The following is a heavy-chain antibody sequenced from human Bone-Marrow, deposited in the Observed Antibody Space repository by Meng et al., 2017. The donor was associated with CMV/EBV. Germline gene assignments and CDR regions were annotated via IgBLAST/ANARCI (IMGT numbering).Heavy chain of an antibody. V-gene: IGHV1-46*01. CDR3: ARQALYYYDSSGYPSLYNWFDP. Sequence: ASVKVSCKASGYTFTSYYMHWVRQAPGQGLEWMGIINPSGGSTSYAQKFQGRVTMTRDTSTSTVYMELSSLRSEDTAVYYCARQALYYYDSSGYPSLYNWFDPWGQGPLVTVSS. J-gene: IGHJ5*02. D-gene: IGHD3-22*01. CDR2: INPSGGST. CDR1: GYTFTSYY.